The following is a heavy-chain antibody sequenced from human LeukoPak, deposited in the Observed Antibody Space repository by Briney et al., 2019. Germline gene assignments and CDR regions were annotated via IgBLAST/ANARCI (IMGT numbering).Heavy chain of an antibody. V-gene: IGHV3-33*03. J-gene: IGHJ6*02. CDR3: AKGYYYYGMDV. CDR1: GFTFSSYG. Sequence: GSLRLSCAASGFTFSSYGMHWVRQAPGKGLEWVAVIWYDGTNKYYADSVKGRFTISRDNAKNSLYLQMNSLRAEDTALYYCAKGYYYYGMDVWGQGTTVTVSS. CDR2: IWYDGTNK.